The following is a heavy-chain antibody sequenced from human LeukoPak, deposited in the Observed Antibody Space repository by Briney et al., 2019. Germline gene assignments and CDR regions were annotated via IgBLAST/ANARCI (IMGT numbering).Heavy chain of an antibody. D-gene: IGHD5-18*01. J-gene: IGHJ4*02. CDR2: IYYSGST. Sequence: KSSETLSLTCTVSGGSISSYYWSWIRQPPGKGLEWIGYIYYSGSTNYNPSLKSRVTISVDTSENQFSLKLSSVTAADTAVYYCARGYGNPHFDYWGQGTLVTVSS. CDR1: GGSISSYY. V-gene: IGHV4-59*01. CDR3: ARGYGNPHFDY.